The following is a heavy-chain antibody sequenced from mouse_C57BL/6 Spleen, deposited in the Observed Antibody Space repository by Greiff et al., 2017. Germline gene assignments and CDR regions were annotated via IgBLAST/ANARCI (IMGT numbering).Heavy chain of an antibody. CDR2: IRNKANGYTT. CDR3: ARYIGTTVSYWYFDV. V-gene: IGHV7-3*01. J-gene: IGHJ1*03. CDR1: GFTFTDYY. Sequence: EVKLVESGGGLVQPGGSLSLSCAASGFTFTDYYMSWVRQPPGKALEWLGFIRNKANGYTTEYSASVKGRFTISRDNSQSILYLQMNALSAEDSATYYCARYIGTTVSYWYFDVWRTGTPVTVSS. D-gene: IGHD1-1*01.